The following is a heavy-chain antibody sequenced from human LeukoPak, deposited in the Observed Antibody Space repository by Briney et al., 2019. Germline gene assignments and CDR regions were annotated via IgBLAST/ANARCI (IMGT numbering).Heavy chain of an antibody. V-gene: IGHV3-48*03. J-gene: IGHJ6*03. D-gene: IGHD2-2*01. CDR2: ISSSGSTI. CDR3: ARVIVVPAFYYYYYMDV. Sequence: PGGSLRLSCAASGFTFSSYEMNWVRQAPGKGLEWVSYISSSGSTIYYADSVKGRFTISRDNAKNSLYLQMNSLRAEDTAVYYCARVIVVPAFYYYYYMDVWGKGTTVTVSS. CDR1: GFTFSSYE.